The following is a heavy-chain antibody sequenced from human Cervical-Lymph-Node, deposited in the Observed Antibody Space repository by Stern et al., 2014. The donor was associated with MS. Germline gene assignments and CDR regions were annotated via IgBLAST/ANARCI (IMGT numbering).Heavy chain of an antibody. V-gene: IGHV3-7*01. J-gene: IGHJ3*01. Sequence: EDQLVESGGGLVQPGGSLRLSCVASGFTLSDYWMTWVRQAPGKGLEWVANIKRDGSERNYMDSVKGRLTISRDNAKNSLYLQINSLRVEDTAIYYCARDFSPKSVYYYDAFDVWGQGTAVIVSS. CDR3: ARDFSPKSVYYYDAFDV. CDR1: GFTLSDYW. D-gene: IGHD3-22*01. CDR2: IKRDGSER.